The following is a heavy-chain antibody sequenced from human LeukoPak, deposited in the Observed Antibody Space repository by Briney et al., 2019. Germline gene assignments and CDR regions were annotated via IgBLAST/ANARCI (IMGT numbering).Heavy chain of an antibody. CDR1: GFTFSDYY. CDR2: ISSSSSYT. CDR3: ARDKSFEAVAVSGYFDY. Sequence: GGSLRLSCAASGFTFSDYYMSWIRQAPGKGLEWVSYISSSSSYTNYADSVKGRFTISRDNAKNSLYLQMNSLRAEDTAVYYCARDKSFEAVAVSGYFDYWGQGTLVTVSS. J-gene: IGHJ4*02. V-gene: IGHV3-11*06. D-gene: IGHD6-19*01.